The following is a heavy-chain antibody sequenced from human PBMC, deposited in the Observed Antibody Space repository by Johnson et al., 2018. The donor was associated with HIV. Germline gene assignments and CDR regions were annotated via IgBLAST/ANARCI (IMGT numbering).Heavy chain of an antibody. CDR2: INWDGGNK. D-gene: IGHD2-15*01. CDR1: GFTFGDHG. J-gene: IGHJ3*02. V-gene: IGHV3-20*04. CDR3: VGGIVVGVAGGRADAFDI. Sequence: VQLVESGGGVVRPGGSLRLSCAASGFTFGDHGMRWVRQVPGKGLEWVSGINWDGGNKYYADSVKGRFTISRDNAKNSLYLQMNRLRDEDTAWYYCVGGIVVGVAGGRADAFDIWGQGTMVTVSS.